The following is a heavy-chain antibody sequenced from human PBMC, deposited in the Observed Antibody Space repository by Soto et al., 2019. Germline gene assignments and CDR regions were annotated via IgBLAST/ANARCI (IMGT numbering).Heavy chain of an antibody. V-gene: IGHV4-30-4*01. J-gene: IGHJ6*02. CDR2: IYYSGST. Sequence: SETLSLTCTVSGGSISSGDYYWCWIRQPPGKGLEWIGYIYYSGSTYYNPSLKSRVTISVDTSKNQFSLKLSSVTAADTAVYYCATDRHYDFWRGGRPRYYYYYGMDRWGQGTTVTVSS. D-gene: IGHD3-3*01. CDR1: GGSISSGDYY. CDR3: ATDRHYDFWRGGRPRYYYYYGMDR.